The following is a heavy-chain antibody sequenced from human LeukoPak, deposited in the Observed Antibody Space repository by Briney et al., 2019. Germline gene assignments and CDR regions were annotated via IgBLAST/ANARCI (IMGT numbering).Heavy chain of an antibody. CDR2: INTDGTTT. J-gene: IGHJ3*02. CDR1: GFTFSSYW. CDR3: ARRRPGFFAFDI. V-gene: IGHV3-74*01. Sequence: GGSLRLSCAASGFTFSSYWMHWVRQGPGRGLVWVSRINTDGTTTTYADSVKGGFTISRDNAKNTLYLQMNSLRAEDTGVYYCARRRPGFFAFDIWGQGTMVTVSS.